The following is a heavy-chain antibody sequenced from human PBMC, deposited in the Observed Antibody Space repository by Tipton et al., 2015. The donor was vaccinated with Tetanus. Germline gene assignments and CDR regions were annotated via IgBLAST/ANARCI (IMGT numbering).Heavy chain of an antibody. CDR2: IHYPGST. Sequence: TLSLTCRVSGGSIIVSNFYWGWIRQPPGKGLEWIGSIHYPGSTYLNPPLKSRVTISVDTSKNQFSRNLTSVTAADTAFYYCARQSCSGGSCRFDPWGQGTLVTVSS. J-gene: IGHJ5*02. V-gene: IGHV4-39*01. CDR1: GGSIIVSNFY. CDR3: ARQSCSGGSCRFDP. D-gene: IGHD2-15*01.